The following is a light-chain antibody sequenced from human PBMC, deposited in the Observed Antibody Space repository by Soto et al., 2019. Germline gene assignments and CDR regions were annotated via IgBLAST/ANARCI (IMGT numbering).Light chain of an antibody. V-gene: IGLV2-14*03. J-gene: IGLJ1*01. Sequence: LTQPASVSGSPGQSITISCAGTSSDVGGYNYVSWYQHHPGKAPKLIIYDVTNRPSGVSNPFSGSESGNTASLTISGLQPEDEADYYCSSYTTSNTRQIVFGTGTKVTVL. CDR1: SSDVGGYNY. CDR2: DVT. CDR3: SSYTTSNTRQIV.